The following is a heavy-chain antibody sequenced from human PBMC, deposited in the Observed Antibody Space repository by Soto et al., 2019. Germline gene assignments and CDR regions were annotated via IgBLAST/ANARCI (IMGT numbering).Heavy chain of an antibody. CDR3: ASWRSYSGSYCFDY. V-gene: IGHV1-69*06. CDR2: IVPRYDSV. CDR1: GGTLNTYT. D-gene: IGHD1-26*01. J-gene: IGHJ4*02. Sequence: QVQLVQSGAEVKKPGASVKVSCEESGGTLNTYTINWVRQAPGRGREWVGQIVPRYDSVNYAENFQDRVKITVDKSTKTAYMEVIRVRSDDTALYFCASWRSYSGSYCFDYWGQGTMVTVSS.